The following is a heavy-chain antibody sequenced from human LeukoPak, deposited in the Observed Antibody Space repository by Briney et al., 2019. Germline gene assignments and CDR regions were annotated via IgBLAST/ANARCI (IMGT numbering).Heavy chain of an antibody. J-gene: IGHJ4*02. CDR3: ASWGEGALDN. D-gene: IGHD1-26*01. CDR1: GFTLSSYS. Sequence: RGSLRLSCEASGFTLSSYSMSWVRQAPGKGLGWISYISTSTTTIYYADSVKGRFTISRDNAKKSLYLQMNSLRVEDTGVYYCASWGEGALDNWGQGTLVTVSS. CDR2: ISTSTTTI. V-gene: IGHV3-48*01.